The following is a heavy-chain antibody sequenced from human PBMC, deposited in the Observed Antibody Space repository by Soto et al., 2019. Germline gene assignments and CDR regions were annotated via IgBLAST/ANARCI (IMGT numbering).Heavy chain of an antibody. D-gene: IGHD3-22*01. CDR3: ARGPLTYYYDSSGYWALGY. Sequence: GGSLRLSCAASGFTFSSYWMHWVRQAPGKGLVWDSRINSDGSSTSYADSVKGRFTISRDNAKNTLYLQMNSLRAEDTAVYYCARGPLTYYYDSSGYWALGYWGQGTLVTVSS. V-gene: IGHV3-74*01. CDR2: INSDGSST. CDR1: GFTFSSYW. J-gene: IGHJ4*02.